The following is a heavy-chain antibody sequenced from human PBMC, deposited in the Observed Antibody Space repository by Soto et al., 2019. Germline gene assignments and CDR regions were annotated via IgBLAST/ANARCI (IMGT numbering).Heavy chain of an antibody. CDR1: GFTFSSYG. CDR3: ARSALGSDYFDY. D-gene: IGHD1-26*01. V-gene: IGHV3-33*01. Sequence: GGSLRLSCAASGFTFSSYGMHWVRQAPGKGLEWVAVIWYDGSNKYYADSVKGRFTISRDNSKNTLYLQMNSLRAEDTAVYYCARSALGSDYFDYWGQGTLVTVSS. CDR2: IWYDGSNK. J-gene: IGHJ4*02.